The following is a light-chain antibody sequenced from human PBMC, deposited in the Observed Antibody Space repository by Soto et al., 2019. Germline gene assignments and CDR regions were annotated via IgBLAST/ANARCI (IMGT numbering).Light chain of an antibody. J-gene: IGLJ1*01. Sequence: QSALTQPASVSGSPGQSIPISCTGTSSDIGGYYYVSWYQHHPGKTPKLIIYQVTNRPSGVSHRFSGSKSGNTASLTISGLQAEDEADYYCTSYSSSSTFYVFGTGTKVTVL. CDR3: TSYSSSSTFYV. V-gene: IGLV2-14*01. CDR1: SSDIGGYYY. CDR2: QVT.